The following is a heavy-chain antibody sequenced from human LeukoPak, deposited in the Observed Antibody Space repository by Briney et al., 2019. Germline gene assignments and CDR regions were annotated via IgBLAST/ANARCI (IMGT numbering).Heavy chain of an antibody. CDR3: ARGLEQWLVSLGY. Sequence: SETLSLTCTVSGGSISSYYWSWIRQPPGKGLEWIGYIYYSGSTNYNPSLKSRVTISVDTSKNQFSLKLSSVTAADTAVYYCARGLEQWLVSLGYWGQGTLVTVSS. D-gene: IGHD6-19*01. CDR2: IYYSGST. V-gene: IGHV4-59*12. J-gene: IGHJ4*02. CDR1: GGSISSYY.